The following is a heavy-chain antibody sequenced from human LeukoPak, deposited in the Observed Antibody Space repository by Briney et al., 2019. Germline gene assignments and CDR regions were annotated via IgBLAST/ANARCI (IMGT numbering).Heavy chain of an antibody. Sequence: KPGGSLRLSCAASGFTFNNYNMNWVRQAPGKGLEWVSSISSSSIYIYYADSVKGRFTISRDNAKNSLYLQMNSLRAEDTAVYYCARDLLGYNYHYMDVWGKGTTVTVSS. CDR2: ISSSSIYI. CDR1: GFTFNNYN. CDR3: ARDLLGYNYHYMDV. J-gene: IGHJ6*03. V-gene: IGHV3-21*01. D-gene: IGHD1-20*01.